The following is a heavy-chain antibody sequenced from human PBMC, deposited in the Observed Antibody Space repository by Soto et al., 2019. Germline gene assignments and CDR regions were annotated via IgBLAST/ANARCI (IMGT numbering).Heavy chain of an antibody. CDR3: ARDADVVVPAATLGFDI. D-gene: IGHD2-2*01. J-gene: IGHJ3*02. CDR2: INSDGSSI. CDR1: GFTFSSYW. Sequence: GGSLRLSCAASGFTFSSYWMHWVRQAPGKGLVWVSRINSDGSSISYADSVKGRFTISRDNAKNTLYLQMNSLRAEDTAVYYCARDADVVVPAATLGFDIWGQGTMVTVSS. V-gene: IGHV3-74*01.